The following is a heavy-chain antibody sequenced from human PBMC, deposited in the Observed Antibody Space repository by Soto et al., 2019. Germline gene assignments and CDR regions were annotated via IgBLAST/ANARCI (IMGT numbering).Heavy chain of an antibody. V-gene: IGHV3-23*02. Sequence: GGPLRLSCVVSGLSLNNNAIASVRHSPGKGCEFVSSIAFLDGAWYSDSVRGRLAISRGVSRNTVYLQMSSLRGEDPAIYFCSEWRAGCQVSLDHWGPGTRVTVSS. CDR3: SEWRAGCQVSLDH. CDR2: SIAFLDGA. D-gene: IGHD3-3*01. J-gene: IGHJ4*02. CDR1: GLSLNNNA.